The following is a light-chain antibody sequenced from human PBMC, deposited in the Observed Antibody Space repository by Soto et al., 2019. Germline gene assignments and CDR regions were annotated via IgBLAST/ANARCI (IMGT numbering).Light chain of an antibody. J-gene: IGLJ2*01. CDR2: DVN. CDR1: SSDIGAYNF. V-gene: IGLV2-14*03. CDR3: TSWTTSTTMI. Sequence: QSALTQPASVSGSPGQSITISCTGTSSDIGAYNFVSWYQQHPGKAPKLMLYDVNIRPSGVSNRFSGSKSGNTASLTISRLQADDEAEYYCTSWTTSTTMIFGGGTKLTVL.